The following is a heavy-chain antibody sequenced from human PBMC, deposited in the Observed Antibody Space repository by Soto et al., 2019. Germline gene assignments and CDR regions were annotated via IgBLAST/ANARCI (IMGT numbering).Heavy chain of an antibody. D-gene: IGHD6-13*01. J-gene: IGHJ6*02. CDR3: ARGISRSWYGYYYYGMDV. CDR1: GGSISSYY. V-gene: IGHV4-59*01. CDR2: IYYSGST. Sequence: SETLSLTCTVSGGSISSYYWSWIRQPPGKGLEWIGYIYYSGSTNYNPSLKSRVTISVDTSKNQFSLKLSSVTAADTAVYYYARGISRSWYGYYYYGMDVWGQGTTVTVS.